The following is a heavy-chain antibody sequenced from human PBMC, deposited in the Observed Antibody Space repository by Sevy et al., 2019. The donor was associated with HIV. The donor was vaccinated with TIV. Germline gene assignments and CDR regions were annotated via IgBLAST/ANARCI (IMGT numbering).Heavy chain of an antibody. V-gene: IGHV3-66*01. CDR3: ARGKSGYGYALNY. Sequence: GGSLRLSCAASGFSVNSNCMTWVRQAPGKGLEGVSDIYSDETTYHADSVKDRFTISRDNSKNMLYLQMSSLRAEDTAIYYCARGKSGYGYALNYWGQGTLVTVSS. J-gene: IGHJ4*02. D-gene: IGHD5-18*01. CDR2: IYSDETT. CDR1: GFSVNSNC.